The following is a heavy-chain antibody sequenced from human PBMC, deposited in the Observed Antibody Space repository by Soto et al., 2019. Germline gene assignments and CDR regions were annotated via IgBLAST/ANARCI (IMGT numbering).Heavy chain of an antibody. D-gene: IGHD6-13*01. CDR2: ISGSGGST. CDR3: AKARGAAAGMGAWFDP. Sequence: PGGSLRLSCAASGFTFSSYAMSWVRQAPGKGLEWVSAISGSGGSTYYADSVKGRFTISRDNSKNTLYLQMNSLRAEDTAVYYCAKARGAAAGMGAWFDPWGQGTLVTVSS. V-gene: IGHV3-23*01. J-gene: IGHJ5*02. CDR1: GFTFSSYA.